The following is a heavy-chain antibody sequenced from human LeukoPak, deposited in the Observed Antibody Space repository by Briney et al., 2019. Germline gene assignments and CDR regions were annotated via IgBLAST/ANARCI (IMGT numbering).Heavy chain of an antibody. D-gene: IGHD6-19*01. J-gene: IGHJ5*02. Sequence: PGGSLRLSCAASGFTFSSYGMHWVRQAPRKGLEWVAVIWYDGSNKYYADSVKGRFTISRDNSKNTLYLQMNSLRAEDTAVYYCAREFREQWLGKGDWFDPWGQGTLVTVSS. V-gene: IGHV3-33*01. CDR1: GFTFSSYG. CDR3: AREFREQWLGKGDWFDP. CDR2: IWYDGSNK.